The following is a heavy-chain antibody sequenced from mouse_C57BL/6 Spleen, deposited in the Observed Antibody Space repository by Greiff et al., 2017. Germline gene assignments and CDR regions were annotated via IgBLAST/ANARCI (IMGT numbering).Heavy chain of an antibody. CDR3: ARSPTGTDAMDY. Sequence: QVHVKQPGAELVMPGASVKLSCKASGYTFTSYWMHWVKQRPGQGLEWIGEIDPSDSYTNYNQKFKGKSTLTVDKSSSTAYMQLSSLTSEDSAVYYCARSPTGTDAMDYWGQGTSVTVSS. J-gene: IGHJ4*01. V-gene: IGHV1-69*01. CDR2: IDPSDSYT. CDR1: GYTFTSYW. D-gene: IGHD4-1*02.